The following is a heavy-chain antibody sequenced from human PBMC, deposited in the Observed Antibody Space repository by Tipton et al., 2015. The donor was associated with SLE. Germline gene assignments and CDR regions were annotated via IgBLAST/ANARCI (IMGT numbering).Heavy chain of an antibody. J-gene: IGHJ4*02. CDR1: GGSFSGYY. D-gene: IGHD3-22*01. CDR3: ARGDSNGYFAY. V-gene: IGHV4-34*01. Sequence: TLSLTCAVYGGSFSGYYWSWIRQPPGKGLEWIGEINHSGSTNYNPSLKSRVTISVDTSKNRFSLKLSSVTAADTAVYYCARGDSNGYFAYWGQGTLVTVSS. CDR2: INHSGST.